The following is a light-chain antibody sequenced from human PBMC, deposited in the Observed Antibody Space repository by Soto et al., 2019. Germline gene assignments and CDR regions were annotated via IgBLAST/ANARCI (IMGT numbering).Light chain of an antibody. CDR3: QHRYNWPQT. Sequence: EIVLTQSPATLSLSPGERATLSCRASQSVNNYLAWYQQKPGQPPRLLIYDASKRGTGIPARFSGIGSGTDFTLTVSSLEPEDVAVYYCQHRYNWPQTFGQGTKVEVK. J-gene: IGKJ1*01. V-gene: IGKV3-11*01. CDR2: DAS. CDR1: QSVNNY.